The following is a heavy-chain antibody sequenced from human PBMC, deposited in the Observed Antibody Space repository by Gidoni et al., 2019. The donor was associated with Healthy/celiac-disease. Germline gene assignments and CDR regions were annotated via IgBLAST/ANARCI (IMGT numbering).Heavy chain of an antibody. CDR1: GFTFSSYW. V-gene: IGHV3-7*01. Sequence: EVQLVESGGGLVQPGGSLRLSCAASGFTFSSYWMSWVRQAPGKGLEWVANIKQDGSEKYYVDSVKGRFTISRDNAEDTAVYYCARDPESDRLELLGANWFDPWGQGTLVTVSS. CDR3: ANWFDP. CDR2: IKQDGSEK. D-gene: IGHD1-7*01. J-gene: IGHJ5*02.